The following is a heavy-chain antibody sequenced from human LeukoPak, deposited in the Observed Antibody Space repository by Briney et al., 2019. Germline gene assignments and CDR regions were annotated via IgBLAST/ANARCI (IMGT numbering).Heavy chain of an antibody. Sequence: GGSLRLSCAASGFTFSSYWMHWVRQAPGKGLVWVSRINGDGSSTKFADSVKGRFTISRDNAKNTLYLQMNNLRVEDTAVYYCARSRGSYSPHAFDIWGQGTMVTVSS. D-gene: IGHD3-16*01. CDR1: GFTFSSYW. V-gene: IGHV3-74*01. J-gene: IGHJ3*02. CDR2: INGDGSST. CDR3: ARSRGSYSPHAFDI.